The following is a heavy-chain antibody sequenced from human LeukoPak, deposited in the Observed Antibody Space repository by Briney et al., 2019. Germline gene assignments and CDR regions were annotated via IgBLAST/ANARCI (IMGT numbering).Heavy chain of an antibody. D-gene: IGHD5-12*01. CDR2: IYHSGST. Sequence: SGTLSLTCAVSGGSISSSNWWSWVRQPPGKGLEWIGEIYHSGSTNYNPSLKSRVTISVDRSKNQFSLKLSSVTAADTAVYYCARDVGWKEWPSQNWFDPWGQGTLVTVSS. CDR3: ARDVGWKEWPSQNWFDP. CDR1: GGSISSSNW. V-gene: IGHV4-4*02. J-gene: IGHJ5*02.